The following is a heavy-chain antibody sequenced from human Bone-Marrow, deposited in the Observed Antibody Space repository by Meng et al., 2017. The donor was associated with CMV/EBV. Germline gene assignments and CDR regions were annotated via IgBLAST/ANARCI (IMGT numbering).Heavy chain of an antibody. Sequence: GGSLRLSCAASGFTFSSYAMSWVRQAPGKGLVWVSRINSDGSSTSHADSVKGRFTISRDNAKNTLYLQMNSLRAEDTAVYYCARGPAGSYDFWSGYYTALYYYGMDVWGQGTTVTVSS. CDR1: GFTFSSYA. V-gene: IGHV3-74*01. CDR3: ARGPAGSYDFWSGYYTALYYYGMDV. D-gene: IGHD3-3*01. CDR2: INSDGSST. J-gene: IGHJ6*02.